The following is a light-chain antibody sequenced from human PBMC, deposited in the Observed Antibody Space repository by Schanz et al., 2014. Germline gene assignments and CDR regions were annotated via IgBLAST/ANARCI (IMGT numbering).Light chain of an antibody. J-gene: IGKJ3*01. Sequence: IVMTQSPATLSVSPGERATLSCRASQSISSDFAWYQQKPGQPPRLLIYGASSRATGIPDRFSGSGSGTDFTLTISSLEPEDFAVYYCQQRSNWPPIFTFGPGTKVDIK. V-gene: IGKV3-11*01. CDR3: QQRSNWPPIFT. CDR1: QSISSD. CDR2: GAS.